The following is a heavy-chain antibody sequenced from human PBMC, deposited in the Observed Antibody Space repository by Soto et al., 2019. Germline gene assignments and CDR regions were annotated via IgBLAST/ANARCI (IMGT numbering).Heavy chain of an antibody. D-gene: IGHD6-19*01. CDR2: IYHSGST. CDR1: GGSISSSNW. Sequence: LRRTLSLTCAVSGGSISSSNWWSWVRQPPGRGLEWIGEIYHSGSTNYNPSLKSRVTISVDKSKNQFSLKLSSVTAADTAVYYCAREIEAVAGPIDYWGQGTLVTVSS. CDR3: AREIEAVAGPIDY. V-gene: IGHV4-4*02. J-gene: IGHJ4*02.